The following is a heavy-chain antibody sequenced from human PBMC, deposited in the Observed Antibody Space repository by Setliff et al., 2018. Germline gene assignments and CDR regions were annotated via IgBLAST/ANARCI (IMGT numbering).Heavy chain of an antibody. CDR2: IIGSGIST. CDR3: LGAGTCSY. CDR1: GFSFSSYA. Sequence: GGSLRLSCAASGFSFSSYAMSWVRQAPGKGLEWVSTIIGSGISTYYSDSVQGRFTISRDNHKNTLHLQMNSLRVEDTAVYYCLGAGTCSYWGQGTPVTVSS. J-gene: IGHJ4*02. D-gene: IGHD3-10*02. V-gene: IGHV3-23*01.